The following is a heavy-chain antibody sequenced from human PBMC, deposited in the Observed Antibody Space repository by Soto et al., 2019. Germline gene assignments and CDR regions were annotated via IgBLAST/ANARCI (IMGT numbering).Heavy chain of an antibody. V-gene: IGHV4-59*01. D-gene: IGHD6-19*01. Sequence: SETLSLTCTVSGGSISSYYWSWIRQPPGKGLEWIGYIYYSGSTNYNPSLKSRVTISVDTSKNQFSLKLSSVTAADTAVYYCARRGYSSGWYSYYFDYWGQGTLVTVSS. CDR2: IYYSGST. J-gene: IGHJ4*02. CDR1: GGSISSYY. CDR3: ARRGYSSGWYSYYFDY.